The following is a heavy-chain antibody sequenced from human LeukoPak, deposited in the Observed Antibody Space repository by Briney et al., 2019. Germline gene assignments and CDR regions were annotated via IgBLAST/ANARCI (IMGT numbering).Heavy chain of an antibody. Sequence: SQTLSLTCTVSGGSISSGGYYWSWIRQHPGKGLEWIGYIYYSGSTYYNPSLKSRVTISVDTSKNQFSLKLSSVTAADTAVYYCANAIIRGWYNWFDPWGQGTLVTVSS. CDR3: ANAIIRGWYNWFDP. CDR2: IYYSGST. V-gene: IGHV4-31*03. J-gene: IGHJ5*02. CDR1: GGSISSGGYY. D-gene: IGHD2-15*01.